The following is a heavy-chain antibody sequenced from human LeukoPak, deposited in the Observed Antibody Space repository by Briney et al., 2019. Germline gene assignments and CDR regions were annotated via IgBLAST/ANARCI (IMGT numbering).Heavy chain of an antibody. Sequence: GASVKVSCKASGYTFTSYGVSWVRQAPGQGLEWMGWISAYNGNINYAQKLQGGVTMTTDTSTSTADMELRSLRSDDTAVYYCARDLVFSGTYPTIYHFDYWGQGTLVTVSS. J-gene: IGHJ4*02. CDR1: GYTFTSYG. CDR2: ISAYNGNI. D-gene: IGHD1-26*01. V-gene: IGHV1-18*01. CDR3: ARDLVFSGTYPTIYHFDY.